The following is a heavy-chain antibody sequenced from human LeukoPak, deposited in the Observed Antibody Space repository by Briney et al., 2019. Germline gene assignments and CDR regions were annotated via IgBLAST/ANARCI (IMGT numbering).Heavy chain of an antibody. CDR3: ARMDIVATPGDY. D-gene: IGHD5-12*01. V-gene: IGHV1-46*01. Sequence: ASVKVSCKASGYTFTSYYMHWVRQAPGQGLEWMGIINPSGGSTSYAQKFQGRVTMTRDTSTSTVYMELSSLGSEDTAVYYCARMDIVATPGDYWGQGTLVTVSS. CDR2: INPSGGST. J-gene: IGHJ4*02. CDR1: GYTFTSYY.